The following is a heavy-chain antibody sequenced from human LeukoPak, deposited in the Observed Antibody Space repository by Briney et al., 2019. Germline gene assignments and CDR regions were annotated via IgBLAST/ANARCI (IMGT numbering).Heavy chain of an antibody. Sequence: GGSLRLSCTASGFTLGGHDMHWVRQTPGDGLEWIAAVSAGHHAFYAGSVKGRFTVSREDAKNSLYLQMNSLRAGDTAVYYCVREARGYHYTYFDYWGQGSLVTVSS. D-gene: IGHD5-18*01. J-gene: IGHJ4*02. CDR1: GFTLGGHD. CDR2: VSAGHHA. V-gene: IGHV3-13*01. CDR3: VREARGYHYTYFDY.